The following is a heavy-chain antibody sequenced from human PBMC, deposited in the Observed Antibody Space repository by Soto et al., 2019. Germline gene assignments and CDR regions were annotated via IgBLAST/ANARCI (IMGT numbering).Heavy chain of an antibody. CDR3: ARDHGYCSGGSCYPGRINWFDP. CDR1: GYTFTGYY. CDR2: INPNSGGT. V-gene: IGHV1-2*04. D-gene: IGHD2-15*01. J-gene: IGHJ5*02. Sequence: ASVKVSCKASGYTFTGYYMHWVRQAPGQGLEWMGWINPNSGGTNYAQKFQGWVTMTRDTSISTAYMELSRLRSDDTAVYYCARDHGYCSGGSCYPGRINWFDPWGQGTLVTVSS.